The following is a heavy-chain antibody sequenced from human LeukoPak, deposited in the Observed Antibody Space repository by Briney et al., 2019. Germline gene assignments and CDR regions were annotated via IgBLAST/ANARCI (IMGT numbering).Heavy chain of an antibody. CDR2: IYHSGST. V-gene: IGHV4-38-2*01. CDR3: AREKTWIRRGTYSDY. Sequence: SETLSLTCAVSGYSISSGYYWGWIRQPPGKGLEWIGSIYHSGSTYYNPSLKSRVTISVDTSKNQFSLKLSSVTAADTAVYYCAREKTWIRRGTYSDYWGQGTLVTVSS. D-gene: IGHD5-18*01. J-gene: IGHJ4*02. CDR1: GYSISSGYY.